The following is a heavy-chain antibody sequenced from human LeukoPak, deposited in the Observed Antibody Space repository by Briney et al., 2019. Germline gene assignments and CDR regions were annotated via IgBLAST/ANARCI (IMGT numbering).Heavy chain of an antibody. CDR1: GFTFSSYA. V-gene: IGHV3-23*01. J-gene: IGHJ5*02. CDR2: ISGSGVIT. CDR3: ARGSNWFDP. Sequence: PRGSLRLSCVASGFTFSSYAMNWVRQAPGKGLEWVSGISGSGVITYYADSVKGRFTISRDNSKNTLYLQMNSLRAEDTAVYYCARGSNWFDPWGQGTLVTVSS.